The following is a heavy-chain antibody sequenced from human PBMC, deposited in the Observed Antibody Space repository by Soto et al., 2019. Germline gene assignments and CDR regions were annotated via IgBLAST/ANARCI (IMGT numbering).Heavy chain of an antibody. D-gene: IGHD2-2*01. Sequence: GGSLRLSCAASGFTFSSYAMSWVRQAPGKGLEWVSAISGSGGSTYYADSVKGRFTISRDNSKNTLYLRMNSLRAEDTAVYYCAKGQVQSVVPAAFYYYYGMDVWGQGTTVTVSS. J-gene: IGHJ6*02. CDR2: ISGSGGST. V-gene: IGHV3-23*01. CDR3: AKGQVQSVVPAAFYYYYGMDV. CDR1: GFTFSSYA.